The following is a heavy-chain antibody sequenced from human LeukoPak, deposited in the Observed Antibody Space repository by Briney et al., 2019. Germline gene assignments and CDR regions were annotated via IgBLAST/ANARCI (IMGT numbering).Heavy chain of an antibody. Sequence: SETLSLTCTVSGGSISSSSYYWGWIRQPPGKGLEWIGSIYYSGSTYYNPSLKSRVTISVDTSKNQFSLKLSSVTAADTAVYYCARADSYGYSSFDYWGQGTLVTVSS. V-gene: IGHV4-39*07. CDR2: IYYSGST. D-gene: IGHD5-18*01. CDR1: GGSISSSSYY. J-gene: IGHJ4*02. CDR3: ARADSYGYSSFDY.